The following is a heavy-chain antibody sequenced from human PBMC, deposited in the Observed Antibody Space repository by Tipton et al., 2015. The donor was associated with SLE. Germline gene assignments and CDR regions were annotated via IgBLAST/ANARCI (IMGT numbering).Heavy chain of an antibody. V-gene: IGHV4-38-2*01. D-gene: IGHD6-13*01. CDR2: MYHSGGT. CDR1: GYSISSGYY. J-gene: IGHJ3*02. Sequence: TLSLTCAVSGYSISSGYYRGWFRQPPGKGLEWIGSMYHSGGTDNKPTLKSRVTISVDTSKNQFSLKLSSVTAADTAVYYCAVRVAAAGTAFDIWGQGTMVTVSS. CDR3: AVRVAAAGTAFDI.